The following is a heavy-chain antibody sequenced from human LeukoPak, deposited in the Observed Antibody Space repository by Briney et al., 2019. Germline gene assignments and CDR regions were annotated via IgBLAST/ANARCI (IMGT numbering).Heavy chain of an antibody. CDR3: ARVGSAIRRVTAMADY. CDR1: GYTFTSYD. J-gene: IGHJ4*02. V-gene: IGHV1-8*01. CDR2: MNPNSGNT. D-gene: IGHD5-18*01. Sequence: ASVKVSCKASGYTFTSYDINWVRQATGQGLEWMGWMNPNSGNTGYAQKFQGRVTMTRNTSISTAYMELSSLRSEDTAVYYCARVGSAIRRVTAMADYWGQGTLVTVPS.